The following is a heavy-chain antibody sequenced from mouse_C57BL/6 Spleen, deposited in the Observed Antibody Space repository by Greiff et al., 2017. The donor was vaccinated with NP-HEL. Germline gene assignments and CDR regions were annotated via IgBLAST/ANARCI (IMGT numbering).Heavy chain of an antibody. Sequence: EVKLMESGGGLVQPGESLKLSCESNEYEFPSHDMSWVRKTPEKRLELVAAINSDGGSTYYPDTMERRFIISRDNTKKTLYLEISSLKSENTALYYCARHGPYAMDYWGQGTSVTVSS. J-gene: IGHJ4*01. CDR1: EYEFPSHD. CDR3: ARHGPYAMDY. CDR2: INSDGGST. V-gene: IGHV5-2*01.